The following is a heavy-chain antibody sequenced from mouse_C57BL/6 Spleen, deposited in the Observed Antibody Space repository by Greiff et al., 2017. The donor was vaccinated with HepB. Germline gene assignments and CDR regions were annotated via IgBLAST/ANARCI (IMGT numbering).Heavy chain of an antibody. D-gene: IGHD1-1*01. CDR1: GYTFTDYY. Sequence: EVKLQQSGPELVKPGASVKISCKASGYTFTDYYMNWVKQSHGKSLEWIGDINPNNGGTSYNQKFKGKATLTVDKSSSTAYMELRSLTSEDSAVYYCAREGYGSSYYFDYWGQGTTLTVSS. V-gene: IGHV1-26*01. CDR2: INPNNGGT. CDR3: AREGYGSSYYFDY. J-gene: IGHJ2*01.